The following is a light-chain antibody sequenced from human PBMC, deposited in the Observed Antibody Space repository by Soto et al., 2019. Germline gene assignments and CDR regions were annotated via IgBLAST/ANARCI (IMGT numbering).Light chain of an antibody. J-gene: IGLJ1*01. CDR3: SSYTSSMTNV. CDR2: DVS. V-gene: IGLV2-14*01. CDR1: SSDVGGYNY. Sequence: QCALTQPASVSGSPGESITIPCTGTSSDVGGYNYVSWYQQHPGKAPKLMIYDVSNRPSGVSNRFSGSKSGNTASLTISGLQAEDDADYYCSSYTSSMTNVFGSGTKVTVL.